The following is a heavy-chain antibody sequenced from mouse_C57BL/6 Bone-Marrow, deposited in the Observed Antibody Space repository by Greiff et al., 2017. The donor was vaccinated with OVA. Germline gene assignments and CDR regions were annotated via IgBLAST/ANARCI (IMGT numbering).Heavy chain of an antibody. Sequence: ESGPGLVKPSQSLSLTCSVTGYSITSGYYWNWIRQFPGNKLEWMGYISYDGSNNYNPSLKNRISITRDTSKNQFFLKLNSVTTEDTATYYCEREYGRSYGYFGVGDTGTTVTVSS. CDR1: GYSITSGYY. D-gene: IGHD1-1*01. V-gene: IGHV3-6*01. CDR3: EREYGRSYGYFGV. J-gene: IGHJ1*03. CDR2: ISYDGSN.